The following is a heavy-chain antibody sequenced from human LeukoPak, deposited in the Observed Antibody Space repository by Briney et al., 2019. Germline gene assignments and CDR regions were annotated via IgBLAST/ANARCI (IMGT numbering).Heavy chain of an antibody. D-gene: IGHD4-17*01. V-gene: IGHV4-31*03. CDR3: ATRGGYGDYVDY. CDR1: GGSISSGGYY. CDR2: IYYSGST. Sequence: SETLSLTCTVSGGSISSGGYYWSWIRQHPGKGLEWIGYIYYSGSTYYNPSLKSRVTISVDTSKNQFSLKLSSVTAGDTAVYYCATRGGYGDYVDYWGQGTLVTVSS. J-gene: IGHJ4*02.